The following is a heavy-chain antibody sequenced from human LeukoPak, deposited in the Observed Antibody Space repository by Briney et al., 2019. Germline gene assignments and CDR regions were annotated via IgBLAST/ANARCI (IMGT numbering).Heavy chain of an antibody. CDR2: ISSNGGST. CDR1: GFTFSRYA. D-gene: IGHD4-17*01. Sequence: GGSLRLSCSASGFTFSRYAMHWVRQAPGKGLEYVSAISSNGGSTYYADSVKGRFTISRDNSKNTLYLQMGSLRAEDMAVYYCARGDYGDYEVEYYFDYWGQGTLVTVSS. CDR3: ARGDYGDYEVEYYFDY. V-gene: IGHV3-64*02. J-gene: IGHJ4*02.